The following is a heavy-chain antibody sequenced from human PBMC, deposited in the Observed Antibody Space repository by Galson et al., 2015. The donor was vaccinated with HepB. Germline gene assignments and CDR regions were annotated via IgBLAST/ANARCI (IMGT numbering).Heavy chain of an antibody. CDR1: GYTFSTYG. Sequence: SVKVSCKASGYTFSTYGISWVRQAPGQGLEWMGWISGYNGNTNYAQKLQGRVTMSTDTSTSTAYMELRSLRSDDTAVYYCARVVRAGAAYFDYWGQGTLVTVSS. CDR2: ISGYNGNT. D-gene: IGHD4-23*01. V-gene: IGHV1-18*01. CDR3: ARVVRAGAAYFDY. J-gene: IGHJ4*02.